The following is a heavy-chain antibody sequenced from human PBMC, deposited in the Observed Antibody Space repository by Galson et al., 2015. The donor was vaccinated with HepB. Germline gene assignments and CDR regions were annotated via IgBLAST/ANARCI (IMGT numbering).Heavy chain of an antibody. Sequence: SVKVSCKASGYTFTTYGISWVRLAPGQGLEWMGRINTYSGSTIYAQKFQDRVTMTADTSTTTAYLELGSLTFDDTAVYCCARDRVVAGPGGGSLQEWGQGTLVTVSS. CDR1: GYTFTTYG. CDR2: INTYSGST. D-gene: IGHD2-15*01. J-gene: IGHJ4*02. V-gene: IGHV1-18*01. CDR3: ARDRVVAGPGGGSLQE.